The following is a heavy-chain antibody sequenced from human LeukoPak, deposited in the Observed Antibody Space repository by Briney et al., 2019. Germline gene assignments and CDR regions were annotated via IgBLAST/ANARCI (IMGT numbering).Heavy chain of an antibody. V-gene: IGHV4-39*01. J-gene: IGHJ4*02. D-gene: IGHD4-11*01. CDR2: IYYSGST. Sequence: PSETLSLTCTVSGGSISSGGYYWSWIRQHPGKGLEWIGYIYYSGSTYYNPSLKSRVTISVDTSKNQFSLKLSSVTAADTAVYYCARQFGDSNYFDYWGQGTLVTVSS. CDR1: GGSISSGGYY. CDR3: ARQFGDSNYFDY.